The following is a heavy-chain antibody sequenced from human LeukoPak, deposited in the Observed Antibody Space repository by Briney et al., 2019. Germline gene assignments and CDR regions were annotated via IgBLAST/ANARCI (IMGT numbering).Heavy chain of an antibody. V-gene: IGHV3-23*01. CDR1: GFTFSNYA. Sequence: GGSLRLSCVASGFTFSNYAMSWVRQAPGKGLELVSGIWGTDDKTVYGAAVKGRFTITRDNSKNTLYLQMNRLRADDTAVYYCAKTQGYYDAWGQGALVTVSS. D-gene: IGHD2-15*01. J-gene: IGHJ5*02. CDR3: AKTQGYYDA. CDR2: IWGTDDKT.